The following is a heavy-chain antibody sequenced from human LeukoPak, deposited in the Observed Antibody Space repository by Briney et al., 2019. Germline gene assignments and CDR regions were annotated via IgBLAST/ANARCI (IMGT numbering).Heavy chain of an antibody. D-gene: IGHD1-1*01. V-gene: IGHV3-23*01. CDR2: ITSGGST. J-gene: IGHJ4*02. CDR3: ATRGTTATKYFEH. CDR1: GFTFSSYV. Sequence: GGSLRLSCAASGFTFSSYVMSWVRQAPGKGLEWVSTITSGGSTYYADSVKGRFTISRDNSKNMLHLQMKGLRAEDTAVYYCATRGTTATKYFEHWGQGTLVTVSS.